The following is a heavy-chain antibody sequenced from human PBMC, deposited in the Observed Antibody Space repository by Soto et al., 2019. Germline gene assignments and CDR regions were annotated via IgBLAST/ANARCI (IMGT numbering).Heavy chain of an antibody. D-gene: IGHD3-22*01. CDR1: GFTFSNYI. CDR3: VRGRDYYDSSGPNYYGMDV. J-gene: IGHJ6*02. Sequence: GGSLRLSCAASGFTFSNYILHWVRQAPGKGLEWVAFISYDGTNKYYADSVKGRFTISRDNSKNTLYLQMDSLRGVDAAAYYCVRGRDYYDSSGPNYYGMDVWGQGTTVTVSS. V-gene: IGHV3-30-3*01. CDR2: ISYDGTNK.